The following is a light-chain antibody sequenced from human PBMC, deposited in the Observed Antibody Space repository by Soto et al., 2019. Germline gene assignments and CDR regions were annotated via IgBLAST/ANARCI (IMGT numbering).Light chain of an antibody. J-gene: IGKJ4*01. CDR2: DAS. Sequence: EIVLTQSPAALSLSPGESATLSCRASQSIIKYLAWYQQRPGQAPRLLIYDASNRATDIPARFSGSGSGTDFTLTINSLAPEDFAVYYCQQRSIWPLTFGGGTKVEIK. CDR1: QSIIKY. CDR3: QQRSIWPLT. V-gene: IGKV3-11*01.